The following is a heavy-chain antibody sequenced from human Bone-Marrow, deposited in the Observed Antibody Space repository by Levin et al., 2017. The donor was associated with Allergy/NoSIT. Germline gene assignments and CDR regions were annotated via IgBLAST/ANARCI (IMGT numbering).Heavy chain of an antibody. V-gene: IGHV3-15*01. CDR2: IKSEIVGGTT. CDR1: GFVFENAW. Sequence: SCVASGFVFENAWMSWVRQAPGTGLEWVGRIKSEIVGGTTDYAAPVKGRFTISRDDAKNTLFLQMNSLKTEDTAVYYCTTHDYGYVMDAWGQGTTVSVSS. J-gene: IGHJ6*02. D-gene: IGHD4-17*01. CDR3: TTHDYGYVMDA.